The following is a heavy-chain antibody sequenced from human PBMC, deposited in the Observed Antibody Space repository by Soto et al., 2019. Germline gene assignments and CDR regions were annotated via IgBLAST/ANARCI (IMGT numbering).Heavy chain of an antibody. CDR1: GVTVRNYA. CDR2: SYDDTSSP. J-gene: IGHJ4*02. Sequence: PWGSLRLSCVASGVTVRNYAMSWFRQAPGKGLEEFSGSYDDTSSPYYADSVKGRVTISRDHSKNTLYLQMNSLRAADTALYYCARVWPPQYTVGYSSDYWGQGTLVTVSS. D-gene: IGHD3-22*01. V-gene: IGHV3-23*01. CDR3: ARVWPPQYTVGYSSDY.